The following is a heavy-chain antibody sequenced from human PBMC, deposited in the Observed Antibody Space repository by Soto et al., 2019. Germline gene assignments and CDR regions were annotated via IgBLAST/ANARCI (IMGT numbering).Heavy chain of an antibody. Sequence: GGSLRLSCAASGFTFSTYGMHWVRQAPGKGLEWVAVISYDGRNKYYADSVKGRFTISRDISKNTLYLQMNSLRAEDTAVYYCAKGYSYHDYWGQGTLVTVS. CDR1: GFTFSTYG. CDR3: AKGYSYHDY. J-gene: IGHJ4*02. V-gene: IGHV3-30*18. CDR2: ISYDGRNK. D-gene: IGHD5-18*01.